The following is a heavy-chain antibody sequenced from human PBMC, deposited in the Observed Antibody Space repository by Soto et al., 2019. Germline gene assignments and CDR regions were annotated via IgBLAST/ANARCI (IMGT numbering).Heavy chain of an antibody. CDR2: INPKNGGT. D-gene: IGHD5-18*01. CDR3: ARRDSSGSLDF. CDR1: GYTFTYFY. V-gene: IGHV1-2*02. Sequence: SLKVSCKTSGYTFTYFYIHWVRLAPGQGLEWMGWINPKNGGTSHAQKFQGRVTMTRDTSISTVYMELNSLTSDDRGIYYCARRDSSGSLDFWGQGTLVTVSS. J-gene: IGHJ4*02.